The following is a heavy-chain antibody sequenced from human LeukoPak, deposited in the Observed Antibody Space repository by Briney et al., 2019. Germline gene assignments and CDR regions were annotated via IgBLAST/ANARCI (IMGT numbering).Heavy chain of an antibody. D-gene: IGHD1-26*01. V-gene: IGHV3-23*01. J-gene: IGHJ3*02. CDR3: AKEWGIVGAADAFDI. Sequence: GGSLRLSCAASGFTFSSYAMSWVRQAPGKGLEWVSGISVSGDSTYYADSVKGRFTISRDNSKNTLYLQMNSLRAEDTAVYYCAKEWGIVGAADAFDIWGQGTMVTVSS. CDR1: GFTFSSYA. CDR2: ISVSGDST.